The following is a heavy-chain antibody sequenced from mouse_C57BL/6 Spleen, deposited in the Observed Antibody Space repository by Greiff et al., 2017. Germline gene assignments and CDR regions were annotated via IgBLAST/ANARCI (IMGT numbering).Heavy chain of an antibody. CDR1: GFTFSDAW. CDR3: TRRYGNYGGYYFDY. CDR2: IRNKANNHAT. D-gene: IGHD2-10*02. Sequence: EVKLQESGGGLVQPGGSMKLSCAASGFTFSDAWMDWVRQSPEKGLEWVAEIRNKANNHATYYAESVKGRFTISRDDSKSSVYLQMNSLRAEDTGIYYCTRRYGNYGGYYFDYWGQGTTLTVSS. V-gene: IGHV6-6*01. J-gene: IGHJ2*01.